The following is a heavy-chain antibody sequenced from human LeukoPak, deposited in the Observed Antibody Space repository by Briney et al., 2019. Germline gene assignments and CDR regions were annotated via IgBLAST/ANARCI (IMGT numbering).Heavy chain of an antibody. CDR1: GFTFSSYE. CDR2: ISSGGNTI. J-gene: IGHJ4*02. CDR3: AREGTAMVSFDY. V-gene: IGHV3-48*03. Sequence: GGSLRLSCAASGFTFSSYEMNWVRQPPGRGLEWVSYISSGGNTIYYADSVKGRFTISRDNAKNSLYLQMNSLRAEDTAVYYCAREGTAMVSFDYWGQGTLVTVSS. D-gene: IGHD5-18*01.